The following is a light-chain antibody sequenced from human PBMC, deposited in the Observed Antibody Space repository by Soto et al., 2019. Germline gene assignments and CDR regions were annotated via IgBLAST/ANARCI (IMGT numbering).Light chain of an antibody. CDR2: GNS. J-gene: IGLJ1*01. CDR1: SSNIGAGYD. Sequence: QSVLTQPPSVSGAPGQRVTISCTGSSSNIGAGYDVHWYQQLPGTAPKLLIYGNSNRPSGVPDRFSGSKSGTSASLAITGLKADDEADYYCQSYDSSLSGSNVFGTGTKLTVL. CDR3: QSYDSSLSGSNV. V-gene: IGLV1-40*01.